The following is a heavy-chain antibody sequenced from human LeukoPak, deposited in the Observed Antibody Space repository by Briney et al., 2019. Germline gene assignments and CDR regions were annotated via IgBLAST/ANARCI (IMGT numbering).Heavy chain of an antibody. Sequence: PSETLSLTCSASGDSIDTYYWSWIRQPAGKGLEWIGRIYTSGSTNYNPSLKSRVTISLDKSKNQFTLNLSSMTAADTALYYCARGGAVEGRNAFDIWGQGTMVTVSS. J-gene: IGHJ3*02. CDR2: IYTSGST. CDR3: ARGGAVEGRNAFDI. D-gene: IGHD6-19*01. V-gene: IGHV4-4*07. CDR1: GDSIDTYY.